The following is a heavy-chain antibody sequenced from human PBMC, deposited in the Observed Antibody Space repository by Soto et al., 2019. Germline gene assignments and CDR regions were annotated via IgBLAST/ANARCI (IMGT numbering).Heavy chain of an antibody. Sequence: ASVKVSCKASGYTFTGSYMHWVRQAPGQGLEWMGWINPNSGGTNYAQKFQGRVTMTRDTSISTAYMELSRLRSDDTAVYYCARGYCGGDCSSFAGWFDPWGQGTLVTVSS. V-gene: IGHV1-2*02. CDR1: GYTFTGSY. CDR2: INPNSGGT. J-gene: IGHJ5*02. D-gene: IGHD2-21*02. CDR3: ARGYCGGDCSSFAGWFDP.